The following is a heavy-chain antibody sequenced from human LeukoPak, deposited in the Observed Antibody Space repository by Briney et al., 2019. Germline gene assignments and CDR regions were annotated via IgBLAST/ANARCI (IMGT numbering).Heavy chain of an antibody. CDR2: IDPNSGDT. CDR1: GYSFTGYF. J-gene: IGHJ5*02. Sequence: ASVKVSCKASGYSFTGYFIHWVRQAPGRGLEWMGCIDPNSGDTKYAQKFQGRVTMTRDTSISTAYMELSRLRSDDTAVYYCARPSQSGVRGQNWFDPWGQGTLVTVSS. CDR3: ARPSQSGVRGQNWFDP. D-gene: IGHD3-16*01. V-gene: IGHV1-2*02.